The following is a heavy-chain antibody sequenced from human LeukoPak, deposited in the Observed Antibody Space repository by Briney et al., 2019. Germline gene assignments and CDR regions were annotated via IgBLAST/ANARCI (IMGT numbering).Heavy chain of an antibody. Sequence: SETLSLTCTVSGFSISSGHYWGWVRQPPGAGLEWIGSVYQSGTTYYNPSLKRRVTTSVDMSKNQFPLRLRPVTAADTAVYYCARIFIRNGYSSYFDCWGQGTLVTVSS. CDR3: ARIFIRNGYSSYFDC. J-gene: IGHJ4*02. CDR2: VYQSGTT. V-gene: IGHV4-38-2*02. CDR1: GFSISSGHY. D-gene: IGHD5-18*01.